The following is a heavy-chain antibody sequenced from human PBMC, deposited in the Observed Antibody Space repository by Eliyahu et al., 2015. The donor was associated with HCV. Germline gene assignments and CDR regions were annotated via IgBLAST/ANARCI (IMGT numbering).Heavy chain of an antibody. V-gene: IGHV4-59*01. CDR2: FYSSGST. J-gene: IGHJ6*02. CDR1: GGSIKNYY. CDR3: ASKSGSGSYTYYGMDV. D-gene: IGHD3-10*01. Sequence: LVKPSETLSLTCTVSGGSIKNYYWSWIRLPPGKGLEWIGYFYSSGSTKYNPSLKSRVTISVDMSKNQFSLKLSSVTAADTAVYYCASKSGSGSYTYYGMDVWGQGTTVTVSS.